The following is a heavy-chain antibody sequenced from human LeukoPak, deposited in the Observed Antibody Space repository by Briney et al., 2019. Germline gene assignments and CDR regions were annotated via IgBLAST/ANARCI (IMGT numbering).Heavy chain of an antibody. Sequence: GGPLRLSCAASGFTFSTYYMSWVRQAPGKGLEWVANIKQDGSEKKYVDSVKGRFTISRDNAKNSLYLQMNSLRVEDTALYYCARDCWGIKVMDGFDYWGQGTLVTVSS. J-gene: IGHJ4*02. V-gene: IGHV3-7*01. CDR1: GFTFSTYY. D-gene: IGHD2-8*01. CDR2: IKQDGSEK. CDR3: ARDCWGIKVMDGFDY.